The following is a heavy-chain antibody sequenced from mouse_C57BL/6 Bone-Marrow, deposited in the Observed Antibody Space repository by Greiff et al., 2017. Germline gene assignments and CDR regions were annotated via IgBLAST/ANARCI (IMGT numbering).Heavy chain of an antibody. CDR1: GFTFGSYA. V-gene: IGHV5-4*01. Sequence: EVKLVESGGGLVQPGGSLKLSCAASGFTFGSYAMSWVRQTPEKRLEWVATISDGGSYTYYPDNVKGRFTISSDNAKNNLYLPMSHLKSEDTAMYYCARDPSMITMGAYYAMDYWGQGTSVTVSA. D-gene: IGHD2-4*01. CDR2: ISDGGSYT. J-gene: IGHJ4*01. CDR3: ARDPSMITMGAYYAMDY.